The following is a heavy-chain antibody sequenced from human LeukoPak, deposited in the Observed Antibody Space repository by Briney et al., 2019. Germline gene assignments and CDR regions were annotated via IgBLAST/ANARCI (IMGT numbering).Heavy chain of an antibody. D-gene: IGHD4-23*01. CDR2: VGLTGGSI. CDR1: GFTFTNYA. Sequence: GGSLRLSCTASGFTFTNYAMSWVRQSPGKGLEWISSVGLTGGSIYYADSTKGRFTISRDNANNSVFLDMNSLRAEDTGVYYCAREYGGNSLDKWGQGVLVTVSS. CDR3: AREYGGNSLDK. J-gene: IGHJ4*02. V-gene: IGHV3-21*01.